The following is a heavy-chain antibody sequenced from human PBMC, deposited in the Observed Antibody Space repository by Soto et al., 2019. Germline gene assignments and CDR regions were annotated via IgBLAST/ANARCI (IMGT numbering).Heavy chain of an antibody. V-gene: IGHV3-23*01. CDR2: ISGSGGSI. J-gene: IGHJ6*02. CDR1: GFTFSSYA. Sequence: GGSLRLSCAASGFTFSSYAMSWVRQAPGKGLEWVSAISGSGGSIYYADSVKGRFTISRDNSKNTLYLQMNSLRAEDTAVYYCAKAVAIGYYYYYGMDVWGQGTTVTVSS. CDR3: AKAVAIGYYYYYGMDV. D-gene: IGHD5-12*01.